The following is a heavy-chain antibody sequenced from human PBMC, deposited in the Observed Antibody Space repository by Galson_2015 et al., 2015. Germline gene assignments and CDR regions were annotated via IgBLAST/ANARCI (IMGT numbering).Heavy chain of an antibody. J-gene: IGHJ4*01. CDR1: GFTFSSYR. CDR2: ISYSRSYI. Sequence: SLRLSCAASGFTFSSYRMNWVRQAPGKGLEWVSFISYSRSYIYYADSVKGRFTISRDNAKNSLYLQMNSLRDEDTAVYYCARSVAGSFDYWGHGTLVTVSS. CDR3: ARSVAGSFDY. V-gene: IGHV3-21*01. D-gene: IGHD6-19*01.